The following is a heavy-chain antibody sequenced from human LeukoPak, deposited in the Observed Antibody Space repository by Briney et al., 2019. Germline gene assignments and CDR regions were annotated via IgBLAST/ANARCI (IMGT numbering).Heavy chain of an antibody. J-gene: IGHJ3*02. D-gene: IGHD4-23*01. CDR3: ARGGTAVIAPYAFDI. CDR1: GFTFSSYS. V-gene: IGHV3-21*01. Sequence: PGGSLRLSCAASGFTFSSYSMNWVRQAPGKGLEWVSSISSSSTYIYDADLAKGRFTISRGNSKNSLYLQMNSLGAEDTAVYYCARGGTAVIAPYAFDIWGQGTMVTVSS. CDR2: ISSSSTYI.